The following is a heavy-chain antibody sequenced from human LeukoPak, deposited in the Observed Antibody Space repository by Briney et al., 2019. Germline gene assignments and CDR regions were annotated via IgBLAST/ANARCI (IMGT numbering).Heavy chain of an antibody. V-gene: IGHV3-13*01. Sequence: GGSLRLSCAASGFTFNSYDMHWVRQATGKGLEWVSAISAAGDTYYLDSVKGRFTISRENAKNSLYLQMNGLRAGDTAVYYCVALGDRIYWGQGTLVTVSS. CDR1: GFTFNSYD. J-gene: IGHJ4*02. CDR3: VALGDRIY. CDR2: ISAAGDT. D-gene: IGHD2-21*02.